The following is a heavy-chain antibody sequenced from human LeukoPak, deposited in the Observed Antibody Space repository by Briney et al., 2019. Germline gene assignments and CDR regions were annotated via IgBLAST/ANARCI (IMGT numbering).Heavy chain of an antibody. CDR3: AREGSGMDV. CDR2: IIPIFGTA. J-gene: IGHJ6*02. D-gene: IGHD3-10*01. CDR1: GYTFTSYG. V-gene: IGHV1-69*13. Sequence: ASVKVSCKASGYTFTSYGISWVRQAPGQGLEWMGGIIPIFGTANYAQKFQGRVTITADESTSTAYMELSSLRSEDTAVYYCAREGSGMDVWGQGTTVTVSS.